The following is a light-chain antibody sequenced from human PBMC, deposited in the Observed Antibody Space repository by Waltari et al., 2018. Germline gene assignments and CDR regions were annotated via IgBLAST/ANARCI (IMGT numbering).Light chain of an antibody. CDR2: GTS. CDR3: QQYGSSPLT. Sequence: EIVLTQSPGTLSLSPGDRGTLSCRASQSLSSSKLAWYQQKPGQAPRLLISGTSNRATGIPDRFSGSGSGTDFTLTISRLEPEDSAVYYCQQYGSSPLTFGQGTQVEIK. CDR1: QSLSSSK. J-gene: IGKJ1*01. V-gene: IGKV3-20*01.